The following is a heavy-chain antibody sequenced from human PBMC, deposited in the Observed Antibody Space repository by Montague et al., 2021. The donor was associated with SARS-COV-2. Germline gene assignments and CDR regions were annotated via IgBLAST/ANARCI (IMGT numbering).Heavy chain of an antibody. J-gene: IGHJ4*02. CDR1: GFTFSSYW. V-gene: IGHV3-7*01. D-gene: IGHD3-10*01. CDR3: ARDHRQVWFGAPVMERYFDY. Sequence: SRRLSCAASGFTFSSYWMSWVRQAPGKGLEWVANIKQDGSEKYYVDSAKGRFTTSRDNAKNSLYLQMNSLRAEDTAVYYCARDHRQVWFGAPVMERYFDYWGQGTLVTVSS. CDR2: IKQDGSEK.